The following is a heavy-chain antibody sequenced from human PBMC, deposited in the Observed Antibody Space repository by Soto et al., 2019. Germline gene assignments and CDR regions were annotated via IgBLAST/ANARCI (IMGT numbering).Heavy chain of an antibody. Sequence: ASVKVSCKASGYTFTSFAIHWVRQAPGQRLEWMGWVNGGNGNTKYSQKLQGRVTLTRDTSATTAYMELSSLRSEDTAVYYCARSSGWYALDIWGQGTMVTVSS. CDR1: GYTFTSFA. D-gene: IGHD6-19*01. CDR3: ARSSGWYALDI. J-gene: IGHJ3*02. CDR2: VNGGNGNT. V-gene: IGHV1-3*01.